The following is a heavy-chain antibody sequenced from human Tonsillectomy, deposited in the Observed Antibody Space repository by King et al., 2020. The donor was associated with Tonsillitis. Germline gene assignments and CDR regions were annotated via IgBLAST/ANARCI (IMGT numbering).Heavy chain of an antibody. V-gene: IGHV3-23*04. CDR2: ISGSGGST. CDR3: GKSGGYCSGGGCYSHAFDI. D-gene: IGHD2-15*01. Sequence: VQLVESGGGLEQPGGSLRLSCAASGFTFSSYAMNWVRQAPGKGLEWVSVISGSGGSTYYADSVKGRFTISRDNSKNTLYLQMNSLRAEDTAVYYCGKSGGYCSGGGCYSHAFDIWGQGTMVTVSS. CDR1: GFTFSSYA. J-gene: IGHJ3*02.